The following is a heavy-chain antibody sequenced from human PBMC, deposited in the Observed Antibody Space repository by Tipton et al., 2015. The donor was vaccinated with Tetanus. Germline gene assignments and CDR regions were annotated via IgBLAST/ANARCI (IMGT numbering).Heavy chain of an antibody. CDR2: IYTSGST. V-gene: IGHV4-4*07. Sequence: TLSLTCTVSGGSISSYYWSWIRQPAGKELEWIGHIYTSGSTNYNPSLKSRVTMSVDTSKNQFSLNLSSVTAADTAVYYCARDGSGFGGSYDYWGQGTLVTVSS. D-gene: IGHD1-26*01. CDR3: ARDGSGFGGSYDY. J-gene: IGHJ4*02. CDR1: GGSISSYY.